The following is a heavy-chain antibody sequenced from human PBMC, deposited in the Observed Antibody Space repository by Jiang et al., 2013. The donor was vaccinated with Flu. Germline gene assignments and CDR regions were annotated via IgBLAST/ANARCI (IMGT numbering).Heavy chain of an antibody. Sequence: PGKGLEWVAVIWYDGSNKYYADSVKGRFTISRDNSKNTLYLQMNSLRAEDTAVYYCARDRGIFSSSHHDAFDIWGQGTMVTVSS. V-gene: IGHV3-33*01. D-gene: IGHD6-13*01. CDR3: ARDRGIFSSSHHDAFDI. CDR2: IWYDGSNK. J-gene: IGHJ3*02.